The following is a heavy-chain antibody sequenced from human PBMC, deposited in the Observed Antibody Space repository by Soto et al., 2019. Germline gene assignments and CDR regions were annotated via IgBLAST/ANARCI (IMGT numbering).Heavy chain of an antibody. V-gene: IGHV3-30*18. CDR1: GFKFGSYG. CDR2: ISFDGSNK. J-gene: IGHJ4*02. D-gene: IGHD4-17*01. CDR3: AKDHEWETTLTPGLLDH. Sequence: QVHLVESGGGVVQPGRSLRLSCAASGFKFGSYGMHWVRQAPGKGLEWVALISFDGSNKHYGDSVKGRFAISRDTSKNTLYLQMNSLRAEDTAFYYCAKDHEWETTLTPGLLDHWGLGTLVIVSP.